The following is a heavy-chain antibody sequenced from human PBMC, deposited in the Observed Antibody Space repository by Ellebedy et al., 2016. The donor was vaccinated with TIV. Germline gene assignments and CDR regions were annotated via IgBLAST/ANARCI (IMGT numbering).Heavy chain of an antibody. D-gene: IGHD6-19*01. V-gene: IGHV4-39*06. J-gene: IGHJ4*02. CDR1: GASIRRSGHS. CDR2: VYDSGRT. Sequence: MPSETLSLTCLVSGASIRRSGHSWDWFRQPPGKELEWIGSVYDSGRTAYNPSLKSRVTVSVETSKNQFTLKLSSVTAADTAVYYCARGYSSGWGYDYWGQGTLVTVSS. CDR3: ARGYSSGWGYDY.